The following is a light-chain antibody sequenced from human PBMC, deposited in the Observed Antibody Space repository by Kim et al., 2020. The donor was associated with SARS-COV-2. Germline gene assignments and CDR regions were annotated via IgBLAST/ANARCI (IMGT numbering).Light chain of an antibody. J-gene: IGLJ3*02. CDR2: LHSDGSH. CDR3: QTWGTAIPKV. Sequence: QLVLTQSPYASAYLGDSVKVTCTLSIGHTNDAIAWHQQQPGKGPRYLMNLHSDGSHTKGDGIHDRFSGSSSGAERHLTISSLQSDHEADYYCQTWGTAIPKVFGGVSKVTVL. V-gene: IGLV4-69*01. CDR1: IGHTNDA.